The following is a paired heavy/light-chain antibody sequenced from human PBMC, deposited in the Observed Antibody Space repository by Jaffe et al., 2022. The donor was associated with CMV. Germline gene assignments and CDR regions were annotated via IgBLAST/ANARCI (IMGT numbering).Heavy chain of an antibody. J-gene: IGHJ4*02. Sequence: QITLKESGPTLVKPTQTLTLTCTFSGFSLSTSGVGVGWIRQPPGKALEWLALIYWNDDKRYSPSLKSRLTITKDTSKNQVVLTMTNMDPVDTATYYCAHASEDGYKDWPFPLVPYYFDYWGQGTLVTVSS. CDR1: GFSLSTSGVG. CDR3: AHASEDGYKDWPFPLVPYYFDY. D-gene: IGHD5-12*01. CDR2: IYWNDDK. V-gene: IGHV2-5*01.
Light chain of an antibody. CDR3: QKYNSAPFA. CDR1: QGISNY. CDR2: AAS. Sequence: DIQMTQSPSSLSASVGDRVTITCRASQGISNYLAWYQQKPGKVPKLLIYAASTLQSGVPSRFSGSGSGTDFTLTISSLQPEDVATYYCQKYNSAPFAFGGGTKVEIK. V-gene: IGKV1-27*01. J-gene: IGKJ4*01.